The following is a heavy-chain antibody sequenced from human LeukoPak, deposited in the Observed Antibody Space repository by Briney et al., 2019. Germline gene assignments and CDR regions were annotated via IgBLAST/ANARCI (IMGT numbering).Heavy chain of an antibody. CDR3: ARHFNWFDP. CDR1: GYRFTNYW. Sequence: GESLKISCQASGYRFTNYWIGWVRQMPGKGLEWMGLIWPGDSDTRYSPSFQGQVTISADKSINTAYLQWSSLKASDTAMYYCARHFNWFDPWGQGTLVTVSS. V-gene: IGHV5-51*01. J-gene: IGHJ5*02. CDR2: IWPGDSDT.